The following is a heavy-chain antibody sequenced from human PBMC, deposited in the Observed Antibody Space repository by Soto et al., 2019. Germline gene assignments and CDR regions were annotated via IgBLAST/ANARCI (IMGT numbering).Heavy chain of an antibody. CDR3: ARLWFGKPPGYLDY. J-gene: IGHJ4*02. CDR1: GGSIRNYY. Sequence: QVQLQESGPGLVKPSETLSLTCSVSGGSIRNYYWNWFRQPAGKGLEWIGRIYTSGNSDYNPSLKSRVTMSADTSKNQLSLRLSSVTAADSAVYYCARLWFGKPPGYLDYWGQGIRVTISS. V-gene: IGHV4-4*07. CDR2: IYTSGNS. D-gene: IGHD3-10*01.